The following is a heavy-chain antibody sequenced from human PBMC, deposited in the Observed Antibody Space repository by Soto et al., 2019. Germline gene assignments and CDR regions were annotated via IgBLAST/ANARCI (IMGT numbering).Heavy chain of an antibody. Sequence: QVQLVQSGAEVQKPGASVKVSCKASGYTFTSYDINWVRQATGQGLEWMGWMNPNSGNTGYAQKCQGRVTMTRNTSISTAYMELSSLTSEDTAVYYCARDRYSAYVCGYWGQGTLVTVSS. CDR3: ARDRYSAYVCGY. CDR2: MNPNSGNT. V-gene: IGHV1-8*01. J-gene: IGHJ4*02. D-gene: IGHD5-12*01. CDR1: GYTFTSYD.